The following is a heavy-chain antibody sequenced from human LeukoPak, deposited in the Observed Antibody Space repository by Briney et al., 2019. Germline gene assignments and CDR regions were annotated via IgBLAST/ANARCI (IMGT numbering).Heavy chain of an antibody. CDR2: ISGSGGST. Sequence: GGSLRLSCAASGFTFSSYAMSWVRQAPGEGLEWVSAISGSGGSTYYADSVKGRFTISRDNSKNTLYLQMNSLRAEDTAVYYCARDCSSTSCYGFDYWGQGTLVTVSS. CDR3: ARDCSSTSCYGFDY. V-gene: IGHV3-23*01. D-gene: IGHD2-2*01. J-gene: IGHJ4*02. CDR1: GFTFSSYA.